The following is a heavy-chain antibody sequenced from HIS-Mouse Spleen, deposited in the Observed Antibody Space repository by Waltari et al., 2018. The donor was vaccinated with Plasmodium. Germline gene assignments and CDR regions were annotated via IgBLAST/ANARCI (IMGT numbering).Heavy chain of an antibody. D-gene: IGHD2-15*01. CDR1: GGSFSGYY. V-gene: IGHV4-34*01. J-gene: IGHJ4*02. CDR2: INHSGST. Sequence: QVQLQQWGAGLLKPSETLSLTCPVYGGSFSGYYWSWIRQPPGKGLEWIGEINHSGSTNYNPSLKSRVTISVDTSKNQFSLKLSAVTAADTAVYYGARLVVVASKDSYWGQGTLVTVSS. CDR3: ARLVVVASKDSY.